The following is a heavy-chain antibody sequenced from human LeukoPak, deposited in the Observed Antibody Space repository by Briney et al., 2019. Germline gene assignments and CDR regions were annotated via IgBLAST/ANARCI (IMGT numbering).Heavy chain of an antibody. V-gene: IGHV1-3*01. J-gene: IGHJ1*01. Sequence: ASVKVSCKASGNTFTSYAMHWVRQAPGQRLEWMGWINAGNGNTKYSQKFQGRVTITRDTSASTAYMELRSLRSDDTAVYYCARDRDRSSWYRTAEYFQHWGQGTLVTVSS. D-gene: IGHD6-13*01. CDR3: ARDRDRSSWYRTAEYFQH. CDR2: INAGNGNT. CDR1: GNTFTSYA.